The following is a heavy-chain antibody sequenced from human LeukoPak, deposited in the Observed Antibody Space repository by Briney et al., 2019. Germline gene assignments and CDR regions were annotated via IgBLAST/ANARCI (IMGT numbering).Heavy chain of an antibody. V-gene: IGHV1-69*04. D-gene: IGHD5-18*01. CDR2: IIPILGIA. Sequence: GASVKVSCKASGGTFSSYAISWVRQAPGQGLEWMGRIIPILGIANYAQKFQGRVTITADKSTSTAYMELSSLRSEDTAVYYCARDLGYSYGYKVANYFDYWGQGTLVTVSS. J-gene: IGHJ4*02. CDR1: GGTFSSYA. CDR3: ARDLGYSYGYKVANYFDY.